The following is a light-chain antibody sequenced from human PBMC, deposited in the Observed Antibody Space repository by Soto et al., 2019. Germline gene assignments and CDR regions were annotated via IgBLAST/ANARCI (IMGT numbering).Light chain of an antibody. J-gene: IGKJ1*01. V-gene: IGKV3-11*01. CDR1: QSVSSY. Sequence: EIVLTQSPATLSLSPGERATLSCRASQSVSSYLAWYQQKPGQAPRLLIFDASNRATAIPARFSGSGSGTDFTLTISSLQSEDFAVYYCQQYNNWPPWTFGQGTKVEIK. CDR3: QQYNNWPPWT. CDR2: DAS.